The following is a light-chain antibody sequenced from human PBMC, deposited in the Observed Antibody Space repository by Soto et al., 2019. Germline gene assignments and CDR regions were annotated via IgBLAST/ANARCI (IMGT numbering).Light chain of an antibody. CDR1: SSDVGGYNY. CDR2: EVC. V-gene: IGLV2-14*01. J-gene: IGLJ1*01. Sequence: QSVLTQPASVSGSPGQSITISCTGTSSDVGGYNYVSWYQQHPGKAPKPMIYEVCNRPSGVSNRFSGSKSGNTASLTISGLQAEDEADYYCSSYTSSTTYVFGTGTKVTVL. CDR3: SSYTSSTTYV.